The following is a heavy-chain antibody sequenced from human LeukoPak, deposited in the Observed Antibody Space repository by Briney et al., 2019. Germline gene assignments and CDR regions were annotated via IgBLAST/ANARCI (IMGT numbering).Heavy chain of an antibody. CDR2: IKLDGSEK. J-gene: IGHJ4*02. V-gene: IGHV3-7*01. D-gene: IGHD5-18*01. CDR3: ARGQRRHTDLAPSFDY. Sequence: GGSLRLSCAASGFTFSSYWMSWVRQAPGKGLEWVANIKLDGSEKYYVDSVKGRFTISRDNAKKSLYLQMNSLRDEDTAVYYCARGQRRHTDLAPSFDYWGQGILVTVSS. CDR1: GFTFSSYW.